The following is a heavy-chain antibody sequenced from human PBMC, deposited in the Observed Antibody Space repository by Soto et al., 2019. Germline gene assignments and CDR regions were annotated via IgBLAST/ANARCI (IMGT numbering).Heavy chain of an antibody. J-gene: IGHJ4*02. CDR3: APTPHGAVAAPRY. Sequence: ASVKVSGKASGYTFTSYGISWVRQAPGQGLEWMGWISAYNGNTNYAQKLEGRVNMTTDTSTSTAYMEVRSLRSDDKAVYYCAPTPHGAVAAPRYWGQGTLVTVSS. CDR2: ISAYNGNT. V-gene: IGHV1-18*01. CDR1: GYTFTSYG. D-gene: IGHD6-19*01.